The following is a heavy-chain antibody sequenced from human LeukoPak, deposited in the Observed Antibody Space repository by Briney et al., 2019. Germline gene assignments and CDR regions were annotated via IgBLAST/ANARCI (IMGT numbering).Heavy chain of an antibody. CDR1: GGTFSSYA. V-gene: IGHV1-69*04. Sequence: ASVKVPCKASGGTFSSYAISWVRQAPGQGLEWMGRIIPILGIANYAQKFQGRVTITADKSTSTAYMELSSLRSEDTAVYYCARGAYDSSGYPRFNYFDYWGQGTLVTVSS. J-gene: IGHJ4*02. CDR2: IIPILGIA. D-gene: IGHD3-22*01. CDR3: ARGAYDSSGYPRFNYFDY.